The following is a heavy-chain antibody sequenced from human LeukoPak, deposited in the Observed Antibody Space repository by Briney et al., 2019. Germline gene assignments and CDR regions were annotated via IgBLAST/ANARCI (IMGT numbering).Heavy chain of an antibody. CDR1: GYTFTGYY. CDR2: INPNSGGT. Sequence: ASVKVSCKASGYTFTGYYMHWVRQAPGQGLEWMGRINPNSGGTNYAQKLQGRVTTTRDTSISTAYMELSRLRSDDTAVYCCARSGLARGPIAGAGTRVDDYWGQGTLVTVSS. D-gene: IGHD6-13*01. V-gene: IGHV1-2*06. J-gene: IGHJ4*02. CDR3: ARSGLARGPIAGAGTRVDDY.